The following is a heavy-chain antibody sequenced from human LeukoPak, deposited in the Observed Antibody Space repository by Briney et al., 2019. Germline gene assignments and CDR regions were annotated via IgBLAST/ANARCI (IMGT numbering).Heavy chain of an antibody. CDR1: GFTFGNYA. J-gene: IGHJ6*03. CDR3: AKQDFGYYYCYYMDV. Sequence: PGGSLRLSCAASGFTFGNYAMSWVRQAPGKGLEWVSAISGSGSSTYYADSVKGRFTISRDNSKNTLYLQMNSLRAEDSAVYYCAKQDFGYYYCYYMDVWGKGTTVTVSS. V-gene: IGHV3-23*01. CDR2: ISGSGSST. D-gene: IGHD2-15*01.